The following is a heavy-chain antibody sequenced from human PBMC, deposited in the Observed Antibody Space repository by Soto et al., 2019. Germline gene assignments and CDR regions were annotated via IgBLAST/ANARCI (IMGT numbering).Heavy chain of an antibody. CDR3: AGCALYADRVLGH. Sequence: EVQLAEPGGGLVKPGGSLRLSCVASGLTITSYSLNWVRQAPGKGLEWISSVSSSGTYIYYADSVKGRLTISRDNAKNSLYLQMVSRRADDTAIYYCAGCALYADRVLGHWGQGTLVTVSS. CDR1: GLTITSYS. J-gene: IGHJ1*01. V-gene: IGHV3-21*02. D-gene: IGHD4-17*01. CDR2: VSSSGTYI.